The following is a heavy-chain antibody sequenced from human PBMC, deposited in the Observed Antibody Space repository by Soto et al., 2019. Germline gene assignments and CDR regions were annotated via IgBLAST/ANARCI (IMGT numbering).Heavy chain of an antibody. CDR1: GGTFSSYA. Sequence: QVQLVQSGAEVKKPGSSVKVSCKASGGTFSSYAISWVRQAPGQGLEWMGGIIPIFGTANYAQKFQGRVTSTADESTSTXXRELSSLRSEDKAVYYCARFSDYVWGSHPALGLDYWGQGTLVTVSS. J-gene: IGHJ4*02. CDR3: ARFSDYVWGSHPALGLDY. D-gene: IGHD3-16*01. V-gene: IGHV1-69*12. CDR2: IIPIFGTA.